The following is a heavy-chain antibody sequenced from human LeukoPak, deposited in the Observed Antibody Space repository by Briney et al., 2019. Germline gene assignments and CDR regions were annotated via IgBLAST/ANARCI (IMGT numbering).Heavy chain of an antibody. CDR3: GRYYDSSGYSPISY. CDR2: IYHSGTT. V-gene: IGHV4-59*01. CDR1: SGSLSDYY. Sequence: SETLSLTCTVSSGSLSDYYWNWIRQPPGKGLEWIGNIYHSGTTNHNPSLKSRVTISIDTSKKQLSLKLRSVTTADTAMYFCGRYYDSSGYSPISYWGQGILVTVSS. D-gene: IGHD3-22*01. J-gene: IGHJ4*02.